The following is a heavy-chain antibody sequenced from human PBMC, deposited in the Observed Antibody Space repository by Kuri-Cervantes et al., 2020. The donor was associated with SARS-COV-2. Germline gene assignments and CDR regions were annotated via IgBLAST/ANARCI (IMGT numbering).Heavy chain of an antibody. Sequence: ASVTVSCKASRYTCSAYGTNWVRQAPGQGLGWMGWISAYNGNTNYAQKFQGRVTMTRNTSIRTAYMELSSLSSEDTAVYYCARGKYCSSTICYPEGWFDPWGQGTLVTVSS. V-gene: IGHV1-18*01. CDR3: ARGKYCSSTICYPEGWFDP. J-gene: IGHJ5*02. CDR1: RYTCSAYG. D-gene: IGHD2-2*01. CDR2: ISAYNGNT.